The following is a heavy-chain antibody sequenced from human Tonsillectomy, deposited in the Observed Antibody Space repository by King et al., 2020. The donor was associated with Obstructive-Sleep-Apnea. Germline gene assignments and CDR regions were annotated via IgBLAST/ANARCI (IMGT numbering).Heavy chain of an antibody. D-gene: IGHD1-1*01. Sequence: VQLVESGGGLVQPGGSLRLSCATSGFTFSTYKMNWVLHTPGKGLEWVAHIGVGSSPIYYADSVKGRFTISRNNARNSLYLQMNNLRAEDTAVYYCATDERALDDWGQGTLVTVSS. CDR2: IGVGSSPI. CDR1: GFTFSTYK. CDR3: ATDERALDD. V-gene: IGHV3-48*01. J-gene: IGHJ4*02.